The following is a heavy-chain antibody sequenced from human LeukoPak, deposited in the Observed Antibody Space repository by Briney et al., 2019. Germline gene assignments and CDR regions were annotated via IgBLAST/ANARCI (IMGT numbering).Heavy chain of an antibody. D-gene: IGHD1-26*01. Sequence: ETLSLTCTVSGYSISSDYYWGWIRQPPGKGLEWIGSIHRSGSTYYNPSLESRVTISVDTSKNQFSLMLSSVTAADTAVYYCARDVGATVHGYWGQGTLVTVSS. J-gene: IGHJ4*02. CDR2: IHRSGST. V-gene: IGHV4-38-2*02. CDR1: GYSISSDYY. CDR3: ARDVGATVHGY.